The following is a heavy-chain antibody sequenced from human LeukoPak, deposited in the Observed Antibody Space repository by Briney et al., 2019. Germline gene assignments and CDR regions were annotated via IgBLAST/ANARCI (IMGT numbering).Heavy chain of an antibody. V-gene: IGHV5-51*01. CDR1: GYSFTSYW. Sequence: KPGESLKISCKGSGYSFTSYWIGWVRQMPGKGLEWMGIIYPGDSDTRYSPSFQGQVTISADKSISTAYLQWSSLKASDTAIYYCARVGGDDSHYYGMDVWGQGTTVTVSS. J-gene: IGHJ6*02. CDR3: ARVGGDDSHYYGMDV. CDR2: IYPGDSDT. D-gene: IGHD2-21*02.